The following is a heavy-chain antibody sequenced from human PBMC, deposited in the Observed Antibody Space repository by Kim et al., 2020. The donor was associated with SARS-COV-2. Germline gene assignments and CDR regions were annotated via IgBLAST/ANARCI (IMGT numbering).Heavy chain of an antibody. V-gene: IGHV3-21*01. CDR2: ISSSSSYI. CDR3: ARDFVTGGYSYGSFDY. CDR1: GFTFSSYS. J-gene: IGHJ4*02. Sequence: GGSLRLSCAASGFTFSSYSMNWVRQAPGKGLEWVSSISSSSSYIYYADSVKGRFTISRDNAKNSLYLQMNSLRAEDTAVYYCARDFVTGGYSYGSFDYWGQGTLVTVSS. D-gene: IGHD5-18*01.